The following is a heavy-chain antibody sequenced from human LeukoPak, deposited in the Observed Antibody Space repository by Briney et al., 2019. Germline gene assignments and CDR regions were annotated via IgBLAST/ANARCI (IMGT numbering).Heavy chain of an antibody. Sequence: TSETLSLTCTVSGGSISGSSYYWGWIRQHPGKGLEWIGYISYSGTTYYNPSLKSRVTISVDTSKNQFSLKLSSVTAADTAVYYCARSMSNYFVYWGQGTLVTVSS. CDR2: ISYSGTT. CDR1: GGSISGSSYY. CDR3: ARSMSNYFVY. J-gene: IGHJ4*02. V-gene: IGHV4-31*03. D-gene: IGHD2-21*01.